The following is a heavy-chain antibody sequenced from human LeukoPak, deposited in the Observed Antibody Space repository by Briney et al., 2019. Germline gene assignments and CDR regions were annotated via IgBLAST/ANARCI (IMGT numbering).Heavy chain of an antibody. D-gene: IGHD6-6*01. CDR1: GLTFSDHY. Sequence: PGGSLRPSCAASGLTFSDHYMDWVRQAPGKGLELVGRIRNKANSYTTEYAASVKGRFTISRDDSKNSLYLRMNSLKAEDTAVYYCARVVDYYFDYWGQGTLVTVSS. CDR3: ARVVDYYFDY. CDR2: IRNKANSYTT. V-gene: IGHV3-72*01. J-gene: IGHJ4*02.